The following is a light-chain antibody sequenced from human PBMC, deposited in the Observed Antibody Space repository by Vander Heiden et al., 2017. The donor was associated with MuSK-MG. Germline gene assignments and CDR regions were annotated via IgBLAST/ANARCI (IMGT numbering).Light chain of an antibody. CDR1: SSDISGYHY. CDR3: SSKRSSSTLCV. CDR2: DVS. V-gene: IGLV2-14*01. J-gene: IGLJ1*01. Sequence: QSALTQPASVSGSPGQSITISCTGISSDISGYHYVSWYQQYPGKAPKLISYDVSNRPSGVSTRFSGSKSGNTASLTISGLQAEDEADYDCSSKRSSSTLCVFGSGTKVTVL.